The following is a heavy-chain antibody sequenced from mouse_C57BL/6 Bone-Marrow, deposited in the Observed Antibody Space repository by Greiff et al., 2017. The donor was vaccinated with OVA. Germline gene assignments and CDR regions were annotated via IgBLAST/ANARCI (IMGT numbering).Heavy chain of an antibody. CDR2: IYPRSGNT. J-gene: IGHJ1*03. CDR3: ARWTHWYFDV. CDR1: GYTFTSYG. Sequence: VQLQESGAELARPGASVKLSCKASGYTFTSYGISWVKQRTGQGLEWIGEIYPRSGNTYYNEKFKGKATLTADKSSSTAYMELRSLTSEDSAVYFCARWTHWYFDVWGTGTTVTVSS. V-gene: IGHV1-81*01.